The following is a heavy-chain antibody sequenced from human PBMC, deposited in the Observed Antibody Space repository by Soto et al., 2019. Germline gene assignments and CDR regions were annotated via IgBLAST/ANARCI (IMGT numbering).Heavy chain of an antibody. CDR2: IILGSA. Sequence: SVKVSCKAPGGTFSNYALTWVRQAPGQGLEWMGWIILGSANYAQKFQDRLTITADGPTNISYMELTSLTSEDTARYYCARADYNSDYLLLYVDYWGQGTPVTVSS. CDR1: GGTFSNYA. V-gene: IGHV1-69*13. J-gene: IGHJ4*02. CDR3: ARADYNSDYLLLYVDY. D-gene: IGHD3-22*01.